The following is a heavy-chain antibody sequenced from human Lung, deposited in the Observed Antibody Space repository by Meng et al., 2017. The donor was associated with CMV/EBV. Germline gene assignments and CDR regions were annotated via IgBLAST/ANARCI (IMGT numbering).Heavy chain of an antibody. CDR1: GGSISSSNW. D-gene: IGHD6-19*01. CDR2: IYHSGST. CDR3: ASFPPPGKQWLVTDY. Sequence: QAQLQESGPGLVKPSGPLSLTCAVSGGSISSSNWWSWVRQPPGKGLEWIGEIYHSGSTNYNPSLKSRVTISVDKSKNQFSLKLSSVTAADTAVYYCASFPPPGKQWLVTDYWGQGTLVTVSS. J-gene: IGHJ4*02. V-gene: IGHV4-4*02.